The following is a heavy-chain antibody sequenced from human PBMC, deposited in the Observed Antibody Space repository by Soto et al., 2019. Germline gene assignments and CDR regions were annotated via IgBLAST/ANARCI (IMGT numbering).Heavy chain of an antibody. V-gene: IGHV4-59*06. CDR3: ATNRGYDFYYFDS. J-gene: IGHJ4*02. Sequence: PSETLSLTCNVSGGSISSYYWSWIRQHPVKGLEWIGYIYYSGTTYYTPSLESRVTMSVDLSTNQFSLRLTSVTAADTAVYYCATNRGYDFYYFDSWGQGALVTVSS. CDR2: IYYSGTT. CDR1: GGSISSYY. D-gene: IGHD5-12*01.